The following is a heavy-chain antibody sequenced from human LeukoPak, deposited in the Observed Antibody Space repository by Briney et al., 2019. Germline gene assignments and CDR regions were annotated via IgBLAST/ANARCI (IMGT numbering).Heavy chain of an antibody. Sequence: PSETLSLTCTVSGGSISSYYWSWIRQPAGKGLEWIGRIYTSGSTNYNPSLKSRVTMSVDTSKNQFSLKLSSVIAADTAVYYCARGMFGGVSSARVDYYYYYMDVWGKGTTVTVSS. D-gene: IGHD3-16*01. CDR2: IYTSGST. CDR1: GGSISSYY. CDR3: ARGMFGGVSSARVDYYYYYMDV. J-gene: IGHJ6*03. V-gene: IGHV4-4*07.